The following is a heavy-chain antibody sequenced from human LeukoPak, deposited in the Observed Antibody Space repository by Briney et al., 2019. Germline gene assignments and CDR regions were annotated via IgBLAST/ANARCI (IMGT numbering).Heavy chain of an antibody. D-gene: IGHD6-19*01. CDR1: GFTFSSYG. CDR2: ISYDGSNK. V-gene: IGHV3-30*18. Sequence: QPGGSLRLSCAASGFTFSSYGMHWVRQAPGKGLEWVADISYDGSNKYYADSVKGRFTISRDNTKNTLYLQMNSLRAEDTAVYYCAKCDGWLVTATNDVFDIWGERTMVTVSS. CDR3: AKCDGWLVTATNDVFDI. J-gene: IGHJ3*02.